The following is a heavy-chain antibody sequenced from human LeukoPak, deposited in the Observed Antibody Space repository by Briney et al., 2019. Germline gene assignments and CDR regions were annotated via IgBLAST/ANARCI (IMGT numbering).Heavy chain of an antibody. CDR2: ISGSGGST. D-gene: IGHD4-17*01. CDR1: GFTFSSYA. Sequence: GGSLRLSCAASGFTFSSYAMSWVRRAPGKGLEWVSAISGSGGSTFYADSGKGRFTISRDNSKNTLYLQMNSLRAEDTAVYYSAKQPVPYGDQYYCDYWGQGTLVTVSS. J-gene: IGHJ4*02. V-gene: IGHV3-23*01. CDR3: AKQPVPYGDQYYCDY.